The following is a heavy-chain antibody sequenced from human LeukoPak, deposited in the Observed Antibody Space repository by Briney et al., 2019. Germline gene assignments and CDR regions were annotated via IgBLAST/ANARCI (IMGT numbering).Heavy chain of an antibody. Sequence: SETLSLTCSVSDDSITMYYWSWIRQPPGKGLEWIGEINHSGSTNYNPSLKSRVTISVDTSKNQFSLKLSSVTAADTAVYYCARQLDSAYYYYYMDVWGKGTTVTISS. CDR3: ARQLDSAYYYYYMDV. CDR2: INHSGST. J-gene: IGHJ6*03. CDR1: DDSITMYY. V-gene: IGHV4-34*01. D-gene: IGHD1-26*01.